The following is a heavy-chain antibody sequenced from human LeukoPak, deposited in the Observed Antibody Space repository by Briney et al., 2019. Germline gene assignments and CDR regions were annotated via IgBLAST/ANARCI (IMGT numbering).Heavy chain of an antibody. CDR2: ISSSSTYI. J-gene: IGHJ1*01. CDR1: GFTFSSYA. CDR3: AKDPPSFHH. V-gene: IGHV3-21*01. Sequence: GGSLRLSCAASGFTFSSYAMHWVRQAPGKGLEWVSSISSSSTYIYYADSVKGRFTISRANAKNSLYLQMNSLRAEDTAIYYCAKDPPSFHHWGQGTLVTVSS.